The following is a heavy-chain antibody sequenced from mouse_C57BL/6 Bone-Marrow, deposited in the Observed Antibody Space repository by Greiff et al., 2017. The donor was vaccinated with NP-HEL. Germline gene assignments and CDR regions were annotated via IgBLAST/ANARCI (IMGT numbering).Heavy chain of an antibody. CDR2: ILPGSGST. D-gene: IGHD1-1*01. CDR1: GYTFTGYW. J-gene: IGHJ1*03. V-gene: IGHV1-9*01. Sequence: QVQLQQSGAELMKPGASVKLSCKATGYTFTGYWIEWVKQRPGHGLEWIGEILPGSGSTNYNEKFKGKATLTADTSSNTAYMQLSSLTTADSALSYSASAVRCRYYFDVWGTGTTVTVSS. CDR3: ASAVRCRYYFDV.